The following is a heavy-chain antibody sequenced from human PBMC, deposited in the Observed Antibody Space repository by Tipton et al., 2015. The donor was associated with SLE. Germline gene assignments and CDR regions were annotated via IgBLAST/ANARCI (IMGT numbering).Heavy chain of an antibody. CDR3: AKALVVVVAATLCYFDY. CDR1: GFTFSSYA. CDR2: ISGSGGST. V-gene: IGHV3-23*01. D-gene: IGHD2-15*01. J-gene: IGHJ4*02. Sequence: SLRLSCAASGFTFSSYAMSWVRQAPGKGLEWVSAISGSGGSTYYADSVKGRFTISRDNSKNTLYLQMNSLRAEDTAVYYCAKALVVVVAATLCYFDYWGQGTLVTVSS.